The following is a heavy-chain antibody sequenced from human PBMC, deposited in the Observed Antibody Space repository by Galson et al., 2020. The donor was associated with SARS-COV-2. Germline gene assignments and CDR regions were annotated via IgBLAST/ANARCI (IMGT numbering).Heavy chain of an antibody. J-gene: IGHJ4*02. CDR1: GYTFTSYG. V-gene: IGHV1-18*01. CDR3: AREPTILGIAGSSQRFFDY. Sequence: ASVKVSCKASGYTFTSYGYSWVRQAPGQGLEWMGWISAYNGDTDFAQRFQGRVTLTTDTSTSTAYMELGSLTSDDTAVYYCAREPTILGIAGSSQRFFDYWGQGILVTVSS. CDR2: ISAYNGDT. D-gene: IGHD1-26*01.